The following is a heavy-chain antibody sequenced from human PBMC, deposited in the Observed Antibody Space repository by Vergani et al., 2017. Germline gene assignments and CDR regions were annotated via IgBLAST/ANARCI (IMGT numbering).Heavy chain of an antibody. CDR3: ARVNTETNGHLYYYYYMDV. Sequence: QVQLQQWGGGLLKPSETLSLTCVVNGGSFTSYHWTWIRQSPGEGLEWVGDVDQTGRPDYNPSLKSRLTMSVDKSLHQFSLTPNSVTATDTAIYFCARVNTETNGHLYYYYYMDVWGQGTAVTVS. CDR1: GGSFTSYH. D-gene: IGHD4-11*01. V-gene: IGHV4-34*01. CDR2: VDQTGRP. J-gene: IGHJ6*03.